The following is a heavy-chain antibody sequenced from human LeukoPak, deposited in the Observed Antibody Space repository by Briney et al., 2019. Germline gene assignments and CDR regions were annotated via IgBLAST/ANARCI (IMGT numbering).Heavy chain of an antibody. J-gene: IGHJ4*02. CDR2: IYYSGST. D-gene: IGHD5-18*01. CDR3: ARRGGYSYGYHLYFDY. Sequence: PSETLSLTCTVSGGSISSYYWSWIRQPPGKGLEWIGYIYYSGSTNYNPSLKSRVTISVDTSKNQFSLKLSSVTAADTAVYYCARRGGYSYGYHLYFDYWGQGTLVTVSS. CDR1: GGSISSYY. V-gene: IGHV4-59*12.